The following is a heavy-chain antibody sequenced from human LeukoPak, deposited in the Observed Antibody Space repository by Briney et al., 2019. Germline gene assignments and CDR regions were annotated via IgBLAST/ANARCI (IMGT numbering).Heavy chain of an antibody. J-gene: IGHJ6*02. D-gene: IGHD2-2*01. Sequence: PSETLSLTCAVSGVSISSGGYSWSWIRQPPGKGLEWIGYIYHSGSTYYNPSLKSRVTISVDRSKNQFSLKLSSVTAADTAVYYCARGMSGYCSSTSCKYYYYGMDVWGQGTTVTVSS. CDR3: ARGMSGYCSSTSCKYYYYGMDV. V-gene: IGHV4-30-2*01. CDR2: IYHSGST. CDR1: GVSISSGGYS.